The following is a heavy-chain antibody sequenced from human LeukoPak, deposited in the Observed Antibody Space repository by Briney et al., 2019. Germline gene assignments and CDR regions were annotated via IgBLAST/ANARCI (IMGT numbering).Heavy chain of an antibody. J-gene: IGHJ4*02. CDR2: IRYDGSNK. Sequence: GGSLRLSCAASGFTFSNSSFSMSWVRQAPGKGLEWVAFIRYDGSNKYYADSVKGRFTISRDNSKNTLYLQMNSLRAEDTAVYYCAKDPVFEAAAVAGNLLWSDEYFDYWGQGTLVTVSS. CDR1: GFTFSNSSFS. CDR3: AKDPVFEAAAVAGNLLWSDEYFDY. D-gene: IGHD6-19*01. V-gene: IGHV3-30*02.